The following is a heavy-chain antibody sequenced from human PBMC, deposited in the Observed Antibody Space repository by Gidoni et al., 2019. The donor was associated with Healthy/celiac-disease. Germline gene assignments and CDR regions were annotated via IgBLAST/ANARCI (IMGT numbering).Heavy chain of an antibody. CDR2: FDPEDGET. J-gene: IGHJ3*02. CDR3: ATDRSSSLAFDI. D-gene: IGHD6-13*01. Sequence: QVQRIQSGAEVKKPGASVKVACKVSGYTLTELAMHWVRPAPGKGLEWMGGFDPEDGETIYAQKFQGSVTMTEDTSTDTAYMWLSSLRSEDTAVYYCATDRSSSLAFDIWGQGTIVTVSS. V-gene: IGHV1-24*01. CDR1: GYTLTELA.